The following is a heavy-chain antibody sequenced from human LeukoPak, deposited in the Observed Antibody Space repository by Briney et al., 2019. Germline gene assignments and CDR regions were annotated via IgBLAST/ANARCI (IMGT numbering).Heavy chain of an antibody. D-gene: IGHD6-13*01. CDR1: GFTFSSYS. CDR2: ISSSSSYI. V-gene: IGHV3-21*04. J-gene: IGHJ6*03. CDR3: ARDGSSSWSYYYYYYMDV. Sequence: GGSLRLSCAASGFTFSSYSMNWVRQAPGKGLEWVSSISSSSSYIYYADSVKGRFTISRDNAKNSLYLQMNSLRAEDTALYYCARDGSSSWSYYYYYYMDVWGKGTTVTVSS.